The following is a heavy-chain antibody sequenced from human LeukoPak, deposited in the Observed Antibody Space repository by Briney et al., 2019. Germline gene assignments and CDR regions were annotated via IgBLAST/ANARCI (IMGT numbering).Heavy chain of an antibody. CDR2: ISSSGSTI. D-gene: IGHD4-17*01. Sequence: PGGSLRLSCVASGFTFSNYAVHWVRQAPGKGLEWVSYISSSGSTIYYADSVKGRFTISGDNAKNSLYLQMNSLRAEDTAVYYCAREGALTVTKDAFDIWGQGTMVSVSS. CDR3: AREGALTVTKDAFDI. V-gene: IGHV3-48*03. J-gene: IGHJ3*02. CDR1: GFTFSNYA.